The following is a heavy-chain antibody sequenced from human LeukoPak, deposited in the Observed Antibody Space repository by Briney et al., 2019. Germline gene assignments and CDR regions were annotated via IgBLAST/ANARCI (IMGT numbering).Heavy chain of an antibody. D-gene: IGHD4-17*01. Sequence: GGSLRLSCAASGFTFSTYAMSWVRQAPGKGLEWVSSIKGSGDGSSYADSVKGRFTMTRDNSKSTLYLQMNSLRAGDTAVYFCGRDPNGDYVGAFEFWGQGTLVTVSS. CDR1: GFTFSTYA. J-gene: IGHJ3*01. CDR3: GRDPNGDYVGAFEF. CDR2: IKGSGDGS. V-gene: IGHV3-23*01.